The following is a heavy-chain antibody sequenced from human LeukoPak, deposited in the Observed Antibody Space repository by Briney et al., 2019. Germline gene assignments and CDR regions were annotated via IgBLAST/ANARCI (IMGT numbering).Heavy chain of an antibody. CDR1: GGTFSSYA. CDR3: TYGDPYGMDV. J-gene: IGHJ6*04. D-gene: IGHD4-17*01. V-gene: IGHV1-69*06. CDR2: IIPIFGTA. Sequence: ASVKVSCKASGGTFSSYAISWVRQAPGQGLEWMGGIIPIFGTANYAQKFQGRVTITADKSTSTAYMGLSSLRSEDTAVYYCTYGDPYGMDVWGKGTTVTVSS.